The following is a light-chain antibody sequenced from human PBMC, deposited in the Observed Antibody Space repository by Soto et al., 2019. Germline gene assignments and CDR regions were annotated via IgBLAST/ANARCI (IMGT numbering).Light chain of an antibody. CDR3: QQTHSFPFT. CDR2: GAS. V-gene: IGKV1-12*01. CDR1: QDISSW. J-gene: IGKJ2*01. Sequence: DTQMTQSPSSVSAFVGDSVTITCRASQDISSWLAWYQQQPGKAPNLLIYGASNLGSGVPSRFSGSGSGTDFTLTISSVQPEDLATDYCQQTHSFPFTFGQGTRLDIK.